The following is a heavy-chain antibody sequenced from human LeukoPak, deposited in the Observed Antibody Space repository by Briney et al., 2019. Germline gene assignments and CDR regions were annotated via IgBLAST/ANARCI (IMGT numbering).Heavy chain of an antibody. CDR1: GYTFTDYY. CDR2: INPNSGGT. Sequence: ASVKVSCKASGYTFTDYYMHWVRQAPGQGLEWMGWINPNSGGTDYVQKFQGRVTMTRDTSISTAYMELSRLRSDDTAVYYCATDYGDYESGYWGQGTLVTVSS. J-gene: IGHJ4*02. V-gene: IGHV1-2*02. CDR3: ATDYGDYESGY. D-gene: IGHD4-17*01.